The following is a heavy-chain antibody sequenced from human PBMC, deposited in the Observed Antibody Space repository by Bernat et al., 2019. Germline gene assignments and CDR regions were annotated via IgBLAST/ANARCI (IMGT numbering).Heavy chain of an antibody. CDR2: IYYSGST. CDR1: GGSISSYY. CDR3: ARHIGAMGPYFDY. Sequence: QVQLQESGPGLVKPSETLSLTCTVSGGSISSYYWSWIRQPPGKGLEWIGYIYYSGSTNYNPSLKSRVTISVDTSKNQFSLKLSSVTAADTAVYYCARHIGAMGPYFDYWGQVTLVTVSS. D-gene: IGHD5-18*01. V-gene: IGHV4-59*08. J-gene: IGHJ4*02.